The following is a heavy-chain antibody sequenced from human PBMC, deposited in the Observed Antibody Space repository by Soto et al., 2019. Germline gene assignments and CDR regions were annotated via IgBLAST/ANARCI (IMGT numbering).Heavy chain of an antibody. J-gene: IGHJ5*01. Sequence: PGGSLRLSCAASGFTFSSYWMSWVRQAPGKGLEWVANIKQDGSEKYYVDSVKGRFTISRDNAKNSLYLQMNSLRAEDTAVYYCARGPPRITVMSNLFDSWGQRTPVTGSS. CDR1: GFTFSSYW. CDR2: IKQDGSEK. D-gene: IGHD3-3*01. V-gene: IGHV3-7*01. CDR3: ARGPPRITVMSNLFDS.